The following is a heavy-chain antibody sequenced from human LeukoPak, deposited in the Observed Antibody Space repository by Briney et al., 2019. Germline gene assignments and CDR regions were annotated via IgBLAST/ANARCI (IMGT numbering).Heavy chain of an antibody. J-gene: IGHJ4*02. D-gene: IGHD3-16*01. CDR1: GFIFSDHY. V-gene: IGHV3-11*01. Sequence: GGSLRLSCAASGFIFSDHYMDWVRQAPGKGPEWISSINSNGDKIEYVDSVKGRIIISRDNAKSSLYLRLNSLRVDDTAVYYCARDRFGVFDFWGQGALVTVSS. CDR3: ARDRFGVFDF. CDR2: INSNGDKI.